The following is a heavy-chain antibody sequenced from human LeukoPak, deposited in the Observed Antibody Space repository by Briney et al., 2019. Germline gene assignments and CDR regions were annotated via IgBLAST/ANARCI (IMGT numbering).Heavy chain of an antibody. D-gene: IGHD6-13*01. CDR2: IYYSGST. J-gene: IGHJ4*02. CDR1: GGSISSSSYY. Sequence: PSETLSLTCTVSGGSISSSSYYWGWIRQPPGKGLEWIGSIYYSGSTYYNPSLKSRVTISVDTSKNQFSLKLSSVTAADTAVYYCARDGDSSSSWYIDYWGQGTLVTVSS. V-gene: IGHV4-39*07. CDR3: ARDGDSSSSWYIDY.